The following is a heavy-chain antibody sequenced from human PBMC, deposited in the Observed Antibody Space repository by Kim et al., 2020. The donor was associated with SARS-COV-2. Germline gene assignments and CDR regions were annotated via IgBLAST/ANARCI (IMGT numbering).Heavy chain of an antibody. V-gene: IGHV4-34*01. D-gene: IGHD2-15*01. CDR3: ARPDRYYIAFLW. Sequence: SETLSLTCAVYGGSFSGYYWSWIRQPPGKGLEWIGEINHSGSTNYNPSLKSRVTISVDTSKNQFSLKLSSVTAADTAVYYCARPDRYYIAFLWWGQGTLVTVSS. CDR2: INHSGST. J-gene: IGHJ4*02. CDR1: GGSFSGYY.